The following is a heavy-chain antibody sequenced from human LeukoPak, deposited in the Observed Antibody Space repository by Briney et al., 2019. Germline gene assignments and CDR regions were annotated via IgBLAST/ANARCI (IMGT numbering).Heavy chain of an antibody. J-gene: IGHJ5*02. D-gene: IGHD2-8*01. V-gene: IGHV4-59*01. CDR2: IYYSGST. Sequence: SETLSLTCTVSGGSISSYYWSWIRQPPGKGLEWIGYIYYSGSTNYNPSLKSRVTISVDTSKNQFSLKLSSVTAADTAVYYCARDNGEVFDPWGQGTLVTVSS. CDR3: ARDNGEVFDP. CDR1: GGSISSYY.